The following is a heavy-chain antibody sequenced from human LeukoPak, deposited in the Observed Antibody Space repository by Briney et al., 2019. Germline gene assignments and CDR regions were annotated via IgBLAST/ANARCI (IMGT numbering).Heavy chain of an antibody. CDR2: FDPEDGET. Sequence: ASVKVSCKASGYTFTSYYMHWVRQAPGKGLEWMGGFDPEDGETIYAQKFQGRVTMTEDTSTDTAYMELSSLRSEDTAVYYCATDRYCSGGSCYFSPQDYWGQGTLVTVSS. D-gene: IGHD2-15*01. J-gene: IGHJ4*02. CDR3: ATDRYCSGGSCYFSPQDY. CDR1: GYTFTSYY. V-gene: IGHV1-24*01.